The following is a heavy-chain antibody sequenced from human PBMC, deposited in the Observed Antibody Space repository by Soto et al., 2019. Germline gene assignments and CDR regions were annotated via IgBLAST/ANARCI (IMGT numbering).Heavy chain of an antibody. Sequence: PGESLKISCKGSGYSFTSYWIGWVRQMPGKGLEWMGIIYPGDSDTRYSPSFQGQVTISADKSISTAYLQWSSLKASDTAMYYCARHSYYDRPGLNGMDVWGQGTTVTVSS. CDR3: ARHSYYDRPGLNGMDV. J-gene: IGHJ6*02. D-gene: IGHD3-22*01. CDR2: IYPGDSDT. V-gene: IGHV5-51*01. CDR1: GYSFTSYW.